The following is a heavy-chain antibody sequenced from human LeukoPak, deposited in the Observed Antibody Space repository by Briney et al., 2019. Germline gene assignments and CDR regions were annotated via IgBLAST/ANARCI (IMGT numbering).Heavy chain of an antibody. CDR3: ARSGGEVGAQEFDP. J-gene: IGHJ5*02. CDR1: GGTFSSYA. D-gene: IGHD1-26*01. Sequence: SVKVSCKASGGTFSSYAISWVRQAPGQGLEWMGGIIPIFGTANYAQKFQGRVTITADESTSTAYMELSSLRSEDTAVYYCARSGGEVGAQEFDPWGQGTLVTVSS. CDR2: IIPIFGTA. V-gene: IGHV1-69*13.